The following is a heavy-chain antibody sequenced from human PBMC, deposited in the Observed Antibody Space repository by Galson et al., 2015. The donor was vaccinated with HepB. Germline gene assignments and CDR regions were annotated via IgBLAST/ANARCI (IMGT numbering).Heavy chain of an antibody. D-gene: IGHD4-17*01. CDR3: AKIPMTTVTTSEYFQH. Sequence: SLRLSCAASGFTFSSYAMSWVRQAPGKGLEWVSAISGSDGSTYYADSVKGRFTISRDNSKNTLYLQMNSLRAEDTAVYYCAKIPMTTVTTSEYFQHWGQGTLVTVSS. V-gene: IGHV3-23*01. J-gene: IGHJ1*01. CDR1: GFTFSSYA. CDR2: ISGSDGST.